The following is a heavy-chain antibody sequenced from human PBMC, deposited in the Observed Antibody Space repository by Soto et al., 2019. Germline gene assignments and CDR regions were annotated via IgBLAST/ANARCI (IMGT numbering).Heavy chain of an antibody. D-gene: IGHD2-15*01. CDR1: GGSISSGGYY. CDR2: IYYSGST. V-gene: IGHV4-31*03. CDR3: ASGVVVAATNAFDI. Sequence: QVQLQESGPGLVKPSQTLSLACTVSGGSISSGGYYWSWIRQHPGKGLEWIGYIYYSGSTYYNPSLKSRVTISVDTSKNQFSLKLSSVTAADTAVYYCASGVVVAATNAFDIWGQGTMVTVSS. J-gene: IGHJ3*02.